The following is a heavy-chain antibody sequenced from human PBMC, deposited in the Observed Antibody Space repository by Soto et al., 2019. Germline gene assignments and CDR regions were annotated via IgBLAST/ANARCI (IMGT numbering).Heavy chain of an antibody. CDR3: ARGLGGYDSSGYYYVYWFDP. CDR2: INHSGST. CDR1: GGSFSGYY. Sequence: QVQLQQWGAGLLKPSETLSLTCAVYGGSFSGYYWSWIRQPPGKGLEWIGEINHSGSTNYNPSLKSRVTISVDTAKNQFSLKLSSVTAADTAVYYCARGLGGYDSSGYYYVYWFDPWGQGTLVTVSS. D-gene: IGHD3-22*01. J-gene: IGHJ5*02. V-gene: IGHV4-34*01.